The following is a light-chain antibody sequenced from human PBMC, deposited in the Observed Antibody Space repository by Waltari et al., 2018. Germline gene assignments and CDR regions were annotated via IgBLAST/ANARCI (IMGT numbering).Light chain of an antibody. V-gene: IGKV1-NL1*01. Sequence: DIQMTKSPSSLSASVGDRVTITCRASQGISNSLAWYQQKPGKAPKLLLYAASRLESGVPSRFSGSGSGTDYTLTISSLQPEDFATYYCQQYYSTPSFTFGPGTKVDIK. CDR2: AAS. J-gene: IGKJ3*01. CDR1: QGISNS. CDR3: QQYYSTPSFT.